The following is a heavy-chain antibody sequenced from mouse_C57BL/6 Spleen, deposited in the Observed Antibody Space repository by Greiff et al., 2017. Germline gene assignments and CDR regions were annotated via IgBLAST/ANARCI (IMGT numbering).Heavy chain of an antibody. D-gene: IGHD1-1*01. CDR3: ARGEFYYYGSRGAMDY. J-gene: IGHJ4*01. CDR2: IYPGSGNT. V-gene: IGHV1-76*01. CDR1: GYTFTDYY. Sequence: QVQLQQSGAELVRPGASVKLSCKASGYTFTDYYINWVKQRPGQGLEWIARIYPGSGNTYYNEKFKGKATLTAEKSSSTAYMQLSSLTSEDSAVYFCARGEFYYYGSRGAMDYWGQGTSVTVSS.